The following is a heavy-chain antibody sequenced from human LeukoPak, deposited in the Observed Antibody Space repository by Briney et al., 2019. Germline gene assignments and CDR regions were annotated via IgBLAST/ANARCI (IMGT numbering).Heavy chain of an antibody. CDR3: ARASEQQRESIDY. Sequence: SETLSLTCTVSGGSISSYYWSWIRQPPGKGLEWIGYIYYSGSTNYNPSLKSRVTISVDTSKNQFSLKLSSVTAADTAVYYCARASEQQRESIDYWGQGTLVTVSS. J-gene: IGHJ4*02. V-gene: IGHV4-59*12. CDR2: IYYSGST. D-gene: IGHD6-13*01. CDR1: GGSISSYY.